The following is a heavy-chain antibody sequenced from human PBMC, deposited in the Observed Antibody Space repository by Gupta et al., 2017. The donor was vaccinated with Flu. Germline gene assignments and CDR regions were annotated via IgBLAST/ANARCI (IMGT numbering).Heavy chain of an antibody. CDR3: ARVLEQDYYYGMDV. V-gene: IGHV1-69*01. CDR2: IIPIFGTA. Sequence: SYAISGVRQAPGQGLEWMGGIIPIFGTANYAQKFQGRVTITADESTSTAYMELSSLRSEDTAVYYCARVLEQDYYYGMDVWGQGTTVTVSS. CDR1: SYA. D-gene: IGHD1-26*01. J-gene: IGHJ6*02.